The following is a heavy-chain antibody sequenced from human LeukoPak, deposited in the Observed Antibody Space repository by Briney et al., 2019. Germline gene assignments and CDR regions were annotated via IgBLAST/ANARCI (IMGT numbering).Heavy chain of an antibody. CDR2: INPNSGGT. J-gene: IGHJ3*02. CDR1: GYTFTGYY. D-gene: IGHD6-19*01. V-gene: IGHV1-2*02. Sequence: ASVKVSCKASGYTFTGYYMHWVRQAPGQGLEWMGWINPNSGGTNYAQKFQGRVTMTRDTSISTAYMELSRLRSDDTAVYYCARGLSSGWYKDAFDIWGQGTMVTVSS. CDR3: ARGLSSGWYKDAFDI.